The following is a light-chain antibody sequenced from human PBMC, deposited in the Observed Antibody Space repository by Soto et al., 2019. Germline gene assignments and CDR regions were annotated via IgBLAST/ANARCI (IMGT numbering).Light chain of an antibody. CDR3: SSYTSSSTLPYV. CDR1: SSDVGGYNY. V-gene: IGLV2-14*01. J-gene: IGLJ1*01. CDR2: EVS. Sequence: QSALTQPASVSGSPGQSITISCTGTSSDVGGYNYVSWYQQHPGKAPKLMIYEVSNRPSGVSNRFSGSQSGNTASLTISGLQAEDEADYCCSSYTSSSTLPYVFGTGTKLTVL.